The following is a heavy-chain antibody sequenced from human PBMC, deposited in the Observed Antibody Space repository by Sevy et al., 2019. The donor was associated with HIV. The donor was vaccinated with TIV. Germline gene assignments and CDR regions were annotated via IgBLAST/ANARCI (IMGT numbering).Heavy chain of an antibody. V-gene: IGHV3-64D*06. D-gene: IGHD3-3*01. CDR3: VKDPDYNFGRGDYGMDV. CDR2: ISSDGVST. CDR1: GFSFSNSA. J-gene: IGHJ6*02. Sequence: GGCLRLSCSGSGFSFSNSAMNWVRQTPGKGLKYVSAISSDGVSTYYTDSVRGRFTISRDNSKNTLYLQMSSLRVEDTAVYYCVKDPDYNFGRGDYGMDVWGHGTTVTVSS.